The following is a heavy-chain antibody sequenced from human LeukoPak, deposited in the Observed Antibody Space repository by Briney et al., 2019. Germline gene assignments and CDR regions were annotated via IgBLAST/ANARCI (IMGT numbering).Heavy chain of an antibody. CDR2: IYPGDSDP. CDR3: ARREDSSGYFLDDAFDI. J-gene: IGHJ3*02. V-gene: IGHV5-51*01. D-gene: IGHD3-22*01. Sequence: GESLKISCKGSGYSFTSYWIGWVRPMPGKGLEWMGIIYPGDSDPRYSPSFQGQVTLSADKSISTAYLQWSSLKASDTAMYYCARREDSSGYFLDDAFDIWGQGTMVTVSS. CDR1: GYSFTSYW.